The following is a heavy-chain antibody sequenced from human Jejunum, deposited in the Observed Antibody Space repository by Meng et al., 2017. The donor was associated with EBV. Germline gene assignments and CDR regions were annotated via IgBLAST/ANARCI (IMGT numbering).Heavy chain of an antibody. J-gene: IGHJ4*02. Sequence: QVKVGESGGSVAQSGRSLTLSCAASGFTLRSFAMHWVRQAPGKGLEWVAVISNDGTFEHYADSVKGRFTISRDDSKNTVYLQMSSLRGEDTAVYYCGRESNNGGSYYAHWGQGTLVTVSS. CDR3: GRESNNGGSYYAH. V-gene: IGHV3-30*14. CDR2: ISNDGTFE. D-gene: IGHD1-26*01. CDR1: GFTLRSFA.